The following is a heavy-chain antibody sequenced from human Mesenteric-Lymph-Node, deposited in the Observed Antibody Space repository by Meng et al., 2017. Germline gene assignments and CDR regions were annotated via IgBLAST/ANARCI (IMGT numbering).Heavy chain of an antibody. CDR3: ARGRYYERNPGAFDI. V-gene: IGHV1-18*01. D-gene: IGHD3-10*01. J-gene: IGHJ3*02. CDR2: INPKIGYI. Sequence: ASVKVSCKASGYTFISYGFTWVRQAPGQGLEWMGWINPKIGYIEYPQKFQGRVTLTTDTSTSTSYMELRSLTSDDTAVYYCARGRYYERNPGAFDIWGQGTMVTVSS. CDR1: GYTFISYG.